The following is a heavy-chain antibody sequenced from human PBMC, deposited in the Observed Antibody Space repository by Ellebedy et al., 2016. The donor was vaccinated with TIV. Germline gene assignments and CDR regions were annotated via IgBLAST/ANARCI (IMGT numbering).Heavy chain of an antibody. J-gene: IGHJ4*02. V-gene: IGHV3-30*04. D-gene: IGHD2-15*01. Sequence: GGSLRLSXAASGFTFSSYAMHWVRQAPGKGLEWVAVIWYDGSKTYYADSVKGRFTISRDNSKNTVYLQMSSLRAEDTAVYYCVGYCSGGSCYRTNDFDYWGQGTLVTVSS. CDR1: GFTFSSYA. CDR2: IWYDGSKT. CDR3: VGYCSGGSCYRTNDFDY.